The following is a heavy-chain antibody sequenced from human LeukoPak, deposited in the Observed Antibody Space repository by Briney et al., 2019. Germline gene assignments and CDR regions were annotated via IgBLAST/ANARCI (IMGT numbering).Heavy chain of an antibody. V-gene: IGHV4-4*09. J-gene: IGHJ4*02. D-gene: IGHD6-19*01. Sequence: SETLSLTCTVSGGSISSYFWSWIRQPPGKGLEWIGYIYTSGSTNYNPSLKSRVTISVDTSKNQFSLKLSSVTAADTAVYYCARRHSSGWYGFDYWGQGTLVTVSS. CDR1: GGSISSYF. CDR2: IYTSGST. CDR3: ARRHSSGWYGFDY.